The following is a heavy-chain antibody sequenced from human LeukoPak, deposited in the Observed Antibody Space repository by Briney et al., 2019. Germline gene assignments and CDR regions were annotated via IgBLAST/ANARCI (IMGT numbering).Heavy chain of an antibody. CDR1: GFTFSNYA. CDR3: AEGSRTSVAGTPVDY. J-gene: IGHJ4*02. D-gene: IGHD6-19*01. V-gene: IGHV3-23*01. CDR2: ISGSGGST. Sequence: GGSLRLSCTASGFTFSNYAMNWVRQAPGKGLEWVSVISGSGGSTYYADSVKGRFTISRDNSKNTLYLQMDSLRAEDTAVYYCAEGSRTSVAGTPVDYWGQGTLVTVSS.